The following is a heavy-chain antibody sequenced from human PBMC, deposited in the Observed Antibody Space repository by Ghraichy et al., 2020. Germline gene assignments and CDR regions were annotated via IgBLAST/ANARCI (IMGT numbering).Heavy chain of an antibody. CDR2: ISPYSGNT. CDR3: ARDGMTALVTPRPKWFDP. V-gene: IGHV1-18*04. J-gene: IGHJ5*02. CDR1: GYTFTDYG. Sequence: SCKASGYTFTDYGINWVRQAPGQGLEWMGWISPYSGNTNYAQKVQGRVTMTTDTSTTTAYMELRSLRSDDTAVYYCARDGMTALVTPRPKWFDPWGQGTLVTVSS. D-gene: IGHD2-21*02.